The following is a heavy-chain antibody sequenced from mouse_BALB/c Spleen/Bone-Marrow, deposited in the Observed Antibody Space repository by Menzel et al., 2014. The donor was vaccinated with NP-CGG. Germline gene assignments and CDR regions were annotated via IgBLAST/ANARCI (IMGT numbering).Heavy chain of an antibody. Sequence: EVKLVESGPELVKPGASVKMSCKASGYTFTTYVMHWVKQKPGQGLEWIRYINPYNDDSKYNEKFKGKATLTSDKSSSTAYMELSSLTSEDSAVYYCARDYYGSTSFAYWGQGTLVTVSA. J-gene: IGHJ3*01. D-gene: IGHD1-1*01. CDR2: INPYNDDS. V-gene: IGHV1-14*01. CDR1: GYTFTTYV. CDR3: ARDYYGSTSFAY.